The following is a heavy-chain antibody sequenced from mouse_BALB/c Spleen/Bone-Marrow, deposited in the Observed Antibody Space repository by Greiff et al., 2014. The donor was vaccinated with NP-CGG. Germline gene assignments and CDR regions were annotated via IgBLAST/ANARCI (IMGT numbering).Heavy chain of an antibody. CDR1: GYTFTEYT. J-gene: IGHJ3*01. V-gene: IGHV1-26*01. CDR2: INPNNGVT. CDR3: ARRQLGPAWFAY. D-gene: IGHD3-2*01. Sequence: VQLQQSGPELVKPGASVKISCKTSGYTFTEYTMHWVKQSHGRSLKWIGGINPNNGVTSYNQKFKGKATLTVDKSSSTAYMELRSLTSEDSAVYYCARRQLGPAWFAYWGQGTLVTVSA.